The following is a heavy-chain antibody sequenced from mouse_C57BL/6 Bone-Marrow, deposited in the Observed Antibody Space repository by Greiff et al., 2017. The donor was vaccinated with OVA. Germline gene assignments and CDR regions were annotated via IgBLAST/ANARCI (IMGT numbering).Heavy chain of an antibody. CDR1: GYTFTSYW. CDR2: IHPNSGST. V-gene: IGHV1-64*01. CDR3: ARGEDSNYEGVSY. Sequence: QVQLQQPGAELVKPGASVKLSCKASGYTFTSYWMHWVKQRPGQGLEWIGMIHPNSGSTNYNEKFKSKATLTVDKPYRPAYMQLIRLTSDDSAVYYCARGEDSNYEGVSYWGQGTLVTVSA. J-gene: IGHJ3*01. D-gene: IGHD2-5*01.